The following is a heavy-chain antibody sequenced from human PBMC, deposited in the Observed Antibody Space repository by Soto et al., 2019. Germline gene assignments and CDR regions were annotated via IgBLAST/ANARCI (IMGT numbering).Heavy chain of an antibody. D-gene: IGHD3-16*01. CDR3: ARDYAGAFDI. V-gene: IGHV3-33*01. J-gene: IGHJ3*02. Sequence: VRQSPGKGLEWVAISWHDGSKAYYGDSVTGRFIVSRDNSKNTVDLQMNIVRAEDTAVYYCARDYAGAFDIWGQGTMVTVSS. CDR2: SWHDGSKA.